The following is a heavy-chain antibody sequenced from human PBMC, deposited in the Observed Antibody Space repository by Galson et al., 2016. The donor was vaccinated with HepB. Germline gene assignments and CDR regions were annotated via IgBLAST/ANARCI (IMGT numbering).Heavy chain of an antibody. CDR2: IYHSENT. CDR1: GDSISSPHW. CDR3: ARVRRDDRSGFYPDY. V-gene: IGHV4-4*02. D-gene: IGHD3-22*01. J-gene: IGHJ4*02. Sequence: SETLSLTCAVSGDSISSPHWWSWVRQSPGKGLEWIGEIYHSENTNYHPSLKSRIAISLDKSKNQFSLKLSSVTAAATAVYYCARVRRDDRSGFYPDYWGQGTLVTVSS.